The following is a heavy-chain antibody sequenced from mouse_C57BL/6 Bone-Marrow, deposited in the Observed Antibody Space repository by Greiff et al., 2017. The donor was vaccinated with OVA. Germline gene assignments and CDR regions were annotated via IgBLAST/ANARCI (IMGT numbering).Heavy chain of an antibody. V-gene: IGHV1-26*01. Sequence: VQLQQSGPELVKPGASVKISCKASGYTFTDYYMNWVKQSHGKSLEWIGDINPNNGGTSYNQKFKGKATLTVDKSSSTAYMELRSLTSEDSAVYYCARAYGNWHFDVWGTGTTVTVSS. J-gene: IGHJ1*03. CDR2: INPNNGGT. D-gene: IGHD2-1*01. CDR1: GYTFTDYY. CDR3: ARAYGNWHFDV.